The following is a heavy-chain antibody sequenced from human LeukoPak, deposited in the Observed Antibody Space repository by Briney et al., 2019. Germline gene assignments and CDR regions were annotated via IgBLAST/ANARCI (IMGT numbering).Heavy chain of an antibody. V-gene: IGHV1-2*02. CDR1: GYTFTGYY. J-gene: IGHJ4*02. Sequence: ASVKVSCKASGYTFTGYYMNWVRQAPGQGLEWMGWINPNSGGTNYAQKFQGRVTMTRDTSISTAYMELSRLRSDDMAVYYCARASCSSTSCGADQWGQGTLVTVSS. D-gene: IGHD2-2*01. CDR3: ARASCSSTSCGADQ. CDR2: INPNSGGT.